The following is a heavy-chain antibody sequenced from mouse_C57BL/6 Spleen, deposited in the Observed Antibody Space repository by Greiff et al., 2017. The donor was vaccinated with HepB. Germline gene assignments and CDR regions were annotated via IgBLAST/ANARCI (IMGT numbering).Heavy chain of an antibody. D-gene: IGHD2-4*01. V-gene: IGHV2-3*01. CDR3: ANWGLRRDYYAMYY. J-gene: IGHJ4*01. Sequence: VKVVESGPGLVAPSQSLSITCTVSGFSLTSYGVSWVRQPPGKGLEWLGVIWGDGSTNYHSALISRLSRSKDNSKSQVFLKLNSLQTDDTATYYCANWGLRRDYYAMYYWGQGTSVTVSS. CDR1: GFSLTSYG. CDR2: IWGDGST.